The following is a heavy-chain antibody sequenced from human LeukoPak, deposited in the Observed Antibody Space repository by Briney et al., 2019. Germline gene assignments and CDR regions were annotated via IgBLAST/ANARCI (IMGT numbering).Heavy chain of an antibody. J-gene: IGHJ1*01. V-gene: IGHV4-39*01. Sequence: SSETLSLTCTVSGGSISSSSNYWGWIRQPPWKGLEWIGSIYHSGSTYYNPSLKSQVTISVDTSKNQFSLKLNSVTAADTAVYYCARHGGYCSSASCFQYFQHWGQGTLVTVPS. CDR1: GGSISSSSNY. D-gene: IGHD2-2*01. CDR2: IYHSGST. CDR3: ARHGGYCSSASCFQYFQH.